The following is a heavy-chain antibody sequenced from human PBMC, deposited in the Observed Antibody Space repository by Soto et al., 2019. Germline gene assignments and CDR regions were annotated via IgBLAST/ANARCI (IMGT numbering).Heavy chain of an antibody. V-gene: IGHV1-69*04. CDR3: ATSYGSGYRAFDY. D-gene: IGHD3-10*01. CDR1: GDTFNFYS. Sequence: QVQLVQSGAEVKGPGSSVKVSCKASGDTFNFYSINWVRQAPGLGLEWMGRVNPILSMSNFAQRFQGRVTMTADKSTSTAYIELSGLRSEDTAIYYCATSYGSGYRAFDYWGQGALVTVSS. CDR2: VNPILSMS. J-gene: IGHJ4*02.